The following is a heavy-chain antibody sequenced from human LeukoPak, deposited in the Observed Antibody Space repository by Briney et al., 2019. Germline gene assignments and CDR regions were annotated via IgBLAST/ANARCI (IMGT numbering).Heavy chain of an antibody. J-gene: IGHJ4*02. CDR2: INPNSGGT. V-gene: IGHV1-2*02. CDR3: ARRGMDGSGSYYTFDY. D-gene: IGHD3-10*01. Sequence: ASVKVSCKASGYTFTGYYMHWVRQAPVQGPEWMGWINPNSGGTNYAQKFQGRVTITRDTSISTAYMELSRLRSDDTAVYYCARRGMDGSGSYYTFDYWGQGTLVTVSS. CDR1: GYTFTGYY.